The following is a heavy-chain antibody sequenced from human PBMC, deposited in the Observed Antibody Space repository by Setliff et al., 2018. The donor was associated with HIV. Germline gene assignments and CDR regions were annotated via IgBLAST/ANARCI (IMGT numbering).Heavy chain of an antibody. V-gene: IGHV4-34*01. CDR3: ARRDGYSYGFYFDY. CDR2: IDHSGNI. D-gene: IGHD5-18*01. Sequence: KPSETLSLTCAVYGGSFNDYYWTWIRQPPGKGLEWIGEIDHSGNIKYHASLKSRVTISKDTSKNQFSLRLSSVTAADTAVYYCARRDGYSYGFYFDYWGQGTLVTVSS. CDR1: GGSFNDYY. J-gene: IGHJ4*02.